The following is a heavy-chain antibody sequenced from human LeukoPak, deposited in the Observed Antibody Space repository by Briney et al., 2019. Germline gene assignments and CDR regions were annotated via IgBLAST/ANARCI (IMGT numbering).Heavy chain of an antibody. CDR1: GYTLTGNF. CDR3: ARMLYDILTGSRGGAFDI. V-gene: IGHV1-2*06. CDR2: ISPNSGGT. J-gene: IGHJ3*02. Sequence: GASVKVSCKASGYTLTGNFVHWVRQAPGQGLEWMGRISPNSGGTNYAQKFQGRVTMIRDTSISTAYMELSRLRSDDTAVYYCARMLYDILTGSRGGAFDIWGQGTMVTVSS. D-gene: IGHD3-9*01.